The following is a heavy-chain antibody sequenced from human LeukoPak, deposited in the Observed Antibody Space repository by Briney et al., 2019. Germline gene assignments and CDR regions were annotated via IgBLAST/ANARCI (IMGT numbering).Heavy chain of an antibody. CDR3: TRDQTPYY. CDR2: IRSKVYGGTP. CDR1: GFTFSNYE. Sequence: GGSLRLSCAASGFTFSNYEMNWVRQAPGKGLEWVGFIRSKVYGGTPEYAASVKGRFTISRDDSKGIAYLQMNSLKTEDTAVYYCTRDQTPYYWGQGTLVTVSS. V-gene: IGHV3-49*04. J-gene: IGHJ4*02.